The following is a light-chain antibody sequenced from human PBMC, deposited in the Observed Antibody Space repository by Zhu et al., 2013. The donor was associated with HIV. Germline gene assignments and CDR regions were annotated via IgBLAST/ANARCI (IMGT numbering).Light chain of an antibody. J-gene: IGKJ2*01. Sequence: DIQLTQSPSALSASVGDRVTITCRTSQDISTWLAWYQQAPGKAPKLLIFDAFRLQTGVSSRFSGSGFRTEFTLTINNLQPDDFATYYCQQYLSYSPYTFGPGDQGGDQ. CDR1: QDISTW. CDR3: QQYLSYSPYT. V-gene: IGKV1-5*01. CDR2: DAF.